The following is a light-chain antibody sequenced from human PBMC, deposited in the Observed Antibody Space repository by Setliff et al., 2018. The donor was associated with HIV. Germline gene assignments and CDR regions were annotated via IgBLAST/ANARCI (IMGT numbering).Light chain of an antibody. V-gene: IGLV3-21*03. CDR1: NIGSKS. J-gene: IGLJ1*01. Sequence: SYELTQPPSVSVAPGKTARITCGGNNIGSKSVHWYQQKPGQAPVLVVYDNGDRPSGIPERFSGSNSGNTATLTISRVEAGDEADDYCQVWDSSSDHHVFGTGSKVTGL. CDR2: DNG. CDR3: QVWDSSSDHHV.